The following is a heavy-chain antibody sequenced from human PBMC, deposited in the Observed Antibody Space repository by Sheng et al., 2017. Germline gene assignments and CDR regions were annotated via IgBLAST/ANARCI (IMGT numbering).Heavy chain of an antibody. V-gene: IGHV4-34*02. J-gene: IGHJ4*02. Sequence: QVQLQQWGAGLLKPSETLSLMCAVYGGSFSGYDWSWIRQPPGKGLEWIGEINHSGSAYYNPSLKSRVTISVDTSKNQFSLKLNSVTAADTAVYYCARRWGAAAPFGYWGQGTLVTVSS. CDR3: ARRWGAAAPFGY. D-gene: IGHD1-26*01. CDR2: INHSGSA. CDR1: GGSFSGYD.